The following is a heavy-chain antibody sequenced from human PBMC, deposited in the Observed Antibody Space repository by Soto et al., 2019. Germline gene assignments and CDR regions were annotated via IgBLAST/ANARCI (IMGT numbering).Heavy chain of an antibody. CDR1: GFAVSSKY. V-gene: IGHV3-53*01. D-gene: IGHD6-19*01. Sequence: LRLSCAASGFAVSSKYMTWVRQAPGKGLEWVSVIYGGGTTYYADSVKGRFTISRDTSKNTLYLQMNSLRAEDTAVYYCVQTTGWPGFDFWGQGTLVTVSS. J-gene: IGHJ4*02. CDR3: VQTTGWPGFDF. CDR2: IYGGGTT.